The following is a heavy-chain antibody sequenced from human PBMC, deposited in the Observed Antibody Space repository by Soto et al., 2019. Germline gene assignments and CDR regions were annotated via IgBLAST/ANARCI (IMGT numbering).Heavy chain of an antibody. CDR1: GYTFSGDD. J-gene: IGHJ4*02. CDR3: ARGGSSSWFDY. D-gene: IGHD6-13*01. Sequence: ASVKGSCKGSGYTFSGDDMDWGLQAPGQGLEWMGWINPNSGGTNYAQKFQGRVTMTRDTSISTAYMELSRLRSDDTAVYYCARGGSSSWFDYWGQATLVTLSS. CDR2: INPNSGGT. V-gene: IGHV1-2*02.